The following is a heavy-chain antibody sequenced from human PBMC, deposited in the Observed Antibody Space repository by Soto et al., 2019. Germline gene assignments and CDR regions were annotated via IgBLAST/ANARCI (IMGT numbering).Heavy chain of an antibody. D-gene: IGHD3-22*01. J-gene: IGHJ5*02. V-gene: IGHV4-59*01. CDR3: ASSYDSSGYDWFDP. CDR2: IYYSGST. Sequence: SETLSLTCTVSGGSISSYYWSWIRQPPGKGLEWIGYIYYSGSTNYNPSLKSRVTISVDTSKNQFSLKLSSVTAADTAVYYCASSYDSSGYDWFDPWGQGTLVTVSS. CDR1: GGSISSYY.